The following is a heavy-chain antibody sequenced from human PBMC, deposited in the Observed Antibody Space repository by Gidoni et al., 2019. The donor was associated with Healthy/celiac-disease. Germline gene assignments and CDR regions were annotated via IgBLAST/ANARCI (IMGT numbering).Heavy chain of an antibody. D-gene: IGHD3-3*01. CDR1: GFTFGDYA. CDR2: IRSKADGGTT. CDR3: TRPLEGDFWSGSSNYYYYGMDV. Sequence: VQLVESGGGLVKPGRSLRLSCTASGFTFGDYAMSWFRQAPGKGLEWVGFIRSKADGGTTEYAASVKGRFTISRDDSKSIAYLQMNSLKTEDTAVYYCTRPLEGDFWSGSSNYYYYGMDVWGQGTTVTVSS. V-gene: IGHV3-49*05. J-gene: IGHJ6*02.